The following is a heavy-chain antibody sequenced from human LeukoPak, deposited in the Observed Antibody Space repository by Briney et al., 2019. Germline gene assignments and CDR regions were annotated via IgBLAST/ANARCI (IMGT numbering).Heavy chain of an antibody. J-gene: IGHJ3*02. V-gene: IGHV4-34*01. Sequence: SETLSLTCAVHGGSFSGYYWSWIRQPPGKGLEWIGEINHSGSTNYNPSLKSRVTISVDTSKNQFSLKLSSVTAADTAVYYCARMRLTYNWNRGHDAFDIWGQGTMVTVSS. CDR3: ARMRLTYNWNRGHDAFDI. CDR2: INHSGST. CDR1: GGSFSGYY. D-gene: IGHD1-20*01.